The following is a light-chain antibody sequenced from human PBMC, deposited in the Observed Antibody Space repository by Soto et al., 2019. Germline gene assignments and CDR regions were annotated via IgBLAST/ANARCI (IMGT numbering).Light chain of an antibody. CDR3: QYYGTSPQP. CDR1: QSVSSSA. V-gene: IGKV3-20*01. Sequence: EIVLTKSPGTLSLSPGERATLACRASQSVSSSALAWYQQKPGQAPRRLIYGASSRATGIPDRFSGSGSGTDLPLTIRRLEPADFALYSCQYYGTSPQPFGQPNKLEI. J-gene: IGKJ1*01. CDR2: GAS.